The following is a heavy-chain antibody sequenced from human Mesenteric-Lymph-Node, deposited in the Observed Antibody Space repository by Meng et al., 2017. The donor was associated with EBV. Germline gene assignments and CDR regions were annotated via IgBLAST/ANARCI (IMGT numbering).Heavy chain of an antibody. V-gene: IGHV1-69*06. J-gene: IGHJ4*02. CDR1: GGTFSSYA. D-gene: IGHD1-1*01. CDR3: ARDRGLERNDGIDY. Sequence: VRVVQSGAEVKKPGSSVKVSCKASGGTFSSYAIRWVRQAPGQGLEWMGGIIPIFGTANYAQKFQGRVTITADKSTSTAYMELSSLRSEDTAVYYCARDRGLERNDGIDYWGQGTLVTVSS. CDR2: IIPIFGTA.